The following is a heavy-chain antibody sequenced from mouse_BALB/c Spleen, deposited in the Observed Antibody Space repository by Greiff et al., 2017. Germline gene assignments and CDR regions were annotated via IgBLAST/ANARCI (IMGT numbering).Heavy chain of an antibody. CDR1: GFNIKDTY. D-gene: IGHD1-2*01. V-gene: IGHV14-3*02. CDR3: ARAIHYYGHYAMDY. Sequence: VQLQQSGAELVKPGASVKLSCTASGFNIKDTYMHWVKQRPEQGLEWIGRIDPANGNTKYDPKFQGKATITADTSSNTAYLQLSSLTSEDTAVYYCARAIHYYGHYAMDYWGQGTSVTVSS. J-gene: IGHJ4*01. CDR2: IDPANGNT.